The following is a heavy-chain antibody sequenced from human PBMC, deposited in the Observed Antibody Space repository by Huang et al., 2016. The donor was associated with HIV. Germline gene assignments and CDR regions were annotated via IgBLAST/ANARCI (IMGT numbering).Heavy chain of an antibody. D-gene: IGHD3-10*01. J-gene: IGHJ4*02. CDR1: GGSFSGYY. Sequence: QVQLHQWGAGLLKPSETLSLTCAVYGGSFSGYYWSWIRQPPGKGLEWIGEITHSGSTNYNTSLKSRVTISEETSKNQFSLKLSSVTAADTAVYYCARAPHYGSGSYYYWGQGTLVTVSS. CDR2: ITHSGST. V-gene: IGHV4-34*01. CDR3: ARAPHYGSGSYYY.